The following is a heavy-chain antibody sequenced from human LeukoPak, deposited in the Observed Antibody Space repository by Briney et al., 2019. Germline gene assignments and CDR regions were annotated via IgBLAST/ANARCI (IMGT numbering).Heavy chain of an antibody. D-gene: IGHD2-15*01. CDR3: ARDRSGSYYFDY. CDR1: GFTVSSNY. Sequence: PGGSLRLSCAASGFTVSSNYMNWVRQAPGKGLEWVSVIYSGGSTYYADSVKGRFTISRDNSKNTLYLRMNSLRAEDTAVYYCARDRSGSYYFDYWGQGTLVTVSS. V-gene: IGHV3-66*01. J-gene: IGHJ4*02. CDR2: IYSGGST.